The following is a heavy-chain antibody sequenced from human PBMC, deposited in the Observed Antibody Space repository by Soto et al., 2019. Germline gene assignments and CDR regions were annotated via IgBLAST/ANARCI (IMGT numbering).Heavy chain of an antibody. J-gene: IGHJ6*02. Sequence: GGSLRLSCAASGFSFAYAQMHWVRQAPGKGLEWVGRINSKTDGGTTDYAAPVKGRFTISRDDSKNTLYLQMNSLKTEDTAVYYCTTQFGRIMDVWGQGTTVTVSS. V-gene: IGHV3-15*07. CDR3: TTQFGRIMDV. CDR1: GFSFAYAQ. CDR2: INSKTDGGTT. D-gene: IGHD3-16*01.